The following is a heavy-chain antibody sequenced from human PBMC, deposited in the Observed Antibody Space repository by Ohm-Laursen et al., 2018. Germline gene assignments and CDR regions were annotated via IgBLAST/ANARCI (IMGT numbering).Heavy chain of an antibody. V-gene: IGHV1-18*01. J-gene: IGHJ6*02. CDR3: ARSGYDWRHYYYYYGVDV. CDR1: GYTFTSYG. CDR2: ISAYNGNT. Sequence: SVKVSCKASGYTFTSYGISWVRQAPGQGLEWMGWISAYNGNTNYAQKLQGRVTMTTDTSTSTAYMELRSLRSDDTAVYYCARSGYDWRHYYYYYGVDVWGQGTTVTVSS. D-gene: IGHD5-12*01.